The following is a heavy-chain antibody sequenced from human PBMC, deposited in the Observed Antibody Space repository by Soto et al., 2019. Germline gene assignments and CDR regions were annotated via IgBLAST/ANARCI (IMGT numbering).Heavy chain of an antibody. CDR2: LYDSEST. CDR1: GASISSYY. J-gene: IGHJ4*02. V-gene: IGHV4-59*01. CDR3: ARLSTR. Sequence: SETLSLTCTVSGASISSYYWSWIRQPPGKGLEWIGYLYDSESTKYNPSLKSRVTISGDTSKNQFSLKLNSVTAADTAVYYCARLSTRWGQGTLVTVSS.